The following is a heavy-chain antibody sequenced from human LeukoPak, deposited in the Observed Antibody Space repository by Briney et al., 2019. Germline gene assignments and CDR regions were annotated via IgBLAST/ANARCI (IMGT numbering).Heavy chain of an antibody. J-gene: IGHJ6*03. CDR1: GGSISSYY. CDR3: ARQDSSSWYSYYYYYYMDV. Sequence: PSETLSLTCTVSGGSISSYYWSWIRQPPGKGLEWIGYIYYSGSTNYNPSLKSRVTISVDTSKNQFSLKLSSVTAADTAVYYCARQDSSSWYSYYYYYYMDVWGKGTTVTISS. V-gene: IGHV4-59*08. CDR2: IYYSGST. D-gene: IGHD6-13*01.